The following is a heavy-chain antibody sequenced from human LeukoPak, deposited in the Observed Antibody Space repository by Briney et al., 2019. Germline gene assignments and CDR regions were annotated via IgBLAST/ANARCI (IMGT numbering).Heavy chain of an antibody. CDR1: GFTFSDYY. D-gene: IGHD3-10*01. Sequence: GGSLRLSCAASGFTFSDYYMSWIRQAPGKGLEWVSYITSSGSTIYYADSVKGRFTISRDNTKNSLYLQMNSLRAEDTAVYYCASSSENYYGSGSYYRRFDYWGQGTLVTVSS. V-gene: IGHV3-11*01. CDR2: ITSSGSTI. CDR3: ASSSENYYGSGSYYRRFDY. J-gene: IGHJ4*02.